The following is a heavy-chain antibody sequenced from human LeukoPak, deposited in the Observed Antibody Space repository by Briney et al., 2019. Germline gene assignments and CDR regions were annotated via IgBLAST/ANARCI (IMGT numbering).Heavy chain of an antibody. J-gene: IGHJ5*02. CDR3: ARAGERGSYLKVWFDP. CDR1: GYTFTSYG. Sequence: ASVKVSCKASGYTFTSYGISWVRQAPGQGLEWMGIINPSGGSTSYAQKFQGRVTMTRDTSTSTVYMELSSLRSEDTAVYYCARAGERGSYLKVWFDPWGQGTLVTVSS. V-gene: IGHV1-46*01. D-gene: IGHD3-10*01. CDR2: INPSGGST.